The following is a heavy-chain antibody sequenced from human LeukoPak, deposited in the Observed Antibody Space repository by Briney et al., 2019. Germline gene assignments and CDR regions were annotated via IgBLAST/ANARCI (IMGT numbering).Heavy chain of an antibody. J-gene: IGHJ5*02. Sequence: SETLSLTCTVSGGSISSSSYYWGWIRQPPGKGLEWIGSIYYSGSTNYNPSLKSRVTISADASKNQFSLKLSSVTAADTAVYYCARAYCGGDCYRNWFDPWGQGTLVTVSS. D-gene: IGHD2-21*02. CDR2: IYYSGST. CDR1: GGSISSSSYY. CDR3: ARAYCGGDCYRNWFDP. V-gene: IGHV4-39*07.